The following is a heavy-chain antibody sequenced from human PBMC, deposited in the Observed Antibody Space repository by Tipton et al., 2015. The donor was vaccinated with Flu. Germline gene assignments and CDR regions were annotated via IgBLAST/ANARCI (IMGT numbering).Heavy chain of an antibody. J-gene: IGHJ4*02. D-gene: IGHD3-10*02. Sequence: TLSLTCTVSGGSISSSSYYWGWIRQPPGKGLEWIGSIYYSGSTYYSPSLKSRVTISVDTSKNQFSLKLSSVTAADTAVYYCARIGITMSKRSYGGPANFDYWGQGTLVTVSS. CDR2: IYYSGST. V-gene: IGHV4-39*01. CDR3: ARIGITMSKRSYGGPANFDY. CDR1: GGSISSSSYY.